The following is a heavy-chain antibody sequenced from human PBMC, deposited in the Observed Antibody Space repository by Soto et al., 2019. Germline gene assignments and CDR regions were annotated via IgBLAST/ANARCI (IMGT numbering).Heavy chain of an antibody. V-gene: IGHV4-30-2*01. CDR3: ARVPDR. CDR1: DGYIRPFY. Sequence: SETLSLTSTVFDGYIRPFYWSWIRQPPGKGLEWIGYIYHSGSTYYNPSLKSRVTISVDRSKNQFSLKLISVTAADTAVYYCARVPDRWGQGTLVTVSP. J-gene: IGHJ5*02. CDR2: IYHSGST.